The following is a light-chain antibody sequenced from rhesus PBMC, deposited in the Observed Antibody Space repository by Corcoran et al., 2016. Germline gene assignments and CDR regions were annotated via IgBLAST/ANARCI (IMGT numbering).Light chain of an antibody. CDR3: CSYAGSYTYI. V-gene: IGLV2-32*01. CDR2: EVS. J-gene: IGLJ1*01. Sequence: QAAMTQPRSVSGSPGQSVTISCTGTSSDIGGYNHVSWYQQHPGTAPKLMIYEVSKRPSWVSDRFSGSKSGNTASLTISGLQAEDEADYYCCSYAGSYTYIFGAGTRLTVL. CDR1: SSDIGGYNH.